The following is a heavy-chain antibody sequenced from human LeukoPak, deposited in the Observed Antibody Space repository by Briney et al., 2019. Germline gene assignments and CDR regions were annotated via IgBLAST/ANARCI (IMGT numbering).Heavy chain of an antibody. V-gene: IGHV3-21*01. Sequence: KPGGSLRLSCAASGFTFSSYSMNWVRQAPGKGLKWVSSISSSSSYIYYADSVKGRFTISRDNAKNSLYLQMNSLRAEDTAVYYCARNYDSSGYYYDADAFDIWGQGTMVTVSS. CDR1: GFTFSSYS. CDR3: ARNYDSSGYYYDADAFDI. CDR2: ISSSSSYI. D-gene: IGHD3-22*01. J-gene: IGHJ3*02.